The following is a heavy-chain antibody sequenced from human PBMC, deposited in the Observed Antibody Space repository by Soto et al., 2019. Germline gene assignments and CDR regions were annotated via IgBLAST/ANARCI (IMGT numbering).Heavy chain of an antibody. CDR3: ARKVSGSTGRPDLWYFDL. CDR1: GFTFSGYA. Sequence: EVQLLDSGGGLVQPGGSLRLSWAASGFTFSGYALTWVRQAPGKGLGWVSAISGGGDATFYADSVKGRFTISRDDSKTPLYLQMNTLRAEDTAVYYCARKVSGSTGRPDLWYFDLWGRGTLVTVSS. CDR2: ISGGGDAT. D-gene: IGHD3-10*01. V-gene: IGHV3-23*01. J-gene: IGHJ2*01.